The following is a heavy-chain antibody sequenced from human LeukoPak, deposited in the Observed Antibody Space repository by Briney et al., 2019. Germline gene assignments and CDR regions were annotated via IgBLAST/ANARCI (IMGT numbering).Heavy chain of an antibody. CDR2: ISSSSSYI. J-gene: IGHJ4*02. V-gene: IGHV3-21*01. Sequence: GGSLILSCAASGFTFSSYSMNRVRQAPGKGLEWVSSISSSSSYIYYADSVKGRFTISRDNAKNSLYLQMNSLRAEDTAVYYCASGIRGTSRYYYFDYWGQGTLVTVSS. D-gene: IGHD1-7*01. CDR1: GFTFSSYS. CDR3: ASGIRGTSRYYYFDY.